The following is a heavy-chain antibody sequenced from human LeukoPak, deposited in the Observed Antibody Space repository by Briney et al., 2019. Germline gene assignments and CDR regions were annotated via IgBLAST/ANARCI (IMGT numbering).Heavy chain of an antibody. CDR3: ARVHDFWSGYYTIDY. J-gene: IGHJ4*02. V-gene: IGHV4-4*07. CDR1: GGSISSYY. CDR2: IYTSGIT. Sequence: SETLSLTCTVSGGSISSYYWSWIRQPAGKGLEWIGRIYTSGITNYNPPLKSRVTTSVDTSKNQFSLKLSSVTAADTAVYYCARVHDFWSGYYTIDYWGQGTLVTVSS. D-gene: IGHD3-3*01.